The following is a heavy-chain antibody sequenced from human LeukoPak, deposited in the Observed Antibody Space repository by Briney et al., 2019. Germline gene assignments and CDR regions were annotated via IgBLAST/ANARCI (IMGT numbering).Heavy chain of an antibody. CDR1: GYTFTSYG. J-gene: IGHJ6*03. V-gene: IGHV1-18*01. Sequence: ASVKVSCKASGYTFTSYGISWVRQAPGQGLEWMGWISAYNGNTNYAQKLQGRVTITTDESTSTAYMELSSLRSEDTAVYYCAKSITMVRGVISSDYYYYMDVWGKGTTVTVSS. CDR3: AKSITMVRGVISSDYYYYMDV. D-gene: IGHD3-10*01. CDR2: ISAYNGNT.